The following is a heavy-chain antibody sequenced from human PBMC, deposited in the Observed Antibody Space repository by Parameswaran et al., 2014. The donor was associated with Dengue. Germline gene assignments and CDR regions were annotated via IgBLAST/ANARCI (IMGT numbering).Heavy chain of an antibody. D-gene: IGHD3-22*01. V-gene: IGHV4-34*01. CDR3: ARYPGGRLRGSGYYRPYYFDY. CDR2: INHSGST. Sequence: AGGSLRLSCAVYGGSFSGYYWSWIRQPPGKGLEWIGEINHSGSTNYNPSLKSRVTISVDTSKNQFSLKLSSATAADTAVYYCARYPGGRLRGSGYYRPYYFDYWGQGTLVTVSS. J-gene: IGHJ4*02. CDR1: GGSFSGYY.